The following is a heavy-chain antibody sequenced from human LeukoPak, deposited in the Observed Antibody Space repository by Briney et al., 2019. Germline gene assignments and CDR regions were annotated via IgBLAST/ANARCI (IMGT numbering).Heavy chain of an antibody. CDR2: IGGSGRDI. D-gene: IGHD2-21*01. CDR3: AKTARAYEY. V-gene: IGHV3-11*01. CDR1: GFPFSDSY. Sequence: PGGSLRLSCVASGFPFSDSYMSWVRQTPERGLECISYIGGSGRDIKYADSVKGRFTISRDNAKNALYLQMNSLRAEDTAVYYCAKTARAYEYWGQGTQVTVSS. J-gene: IGHJ4*02.